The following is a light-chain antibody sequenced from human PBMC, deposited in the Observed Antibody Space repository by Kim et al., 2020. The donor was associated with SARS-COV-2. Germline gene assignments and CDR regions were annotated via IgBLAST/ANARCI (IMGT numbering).Light chain of an antibody. V-gene: IGKV1-33*01. CDR2: DAS. Sequence: DIQMTQSPSSLSASVGDRVTISCQASQDINYSLNWYQQKPGKAPKLLIYDASNLEIGVPSRFSGSGSGTDFTLTITSLQPEDFATYFCHQYDNLPLTFGGGTKVDIK. J-gene: IGKJ4*01. CDR1: QDINYS. CDR3: HQYDNLPLT.